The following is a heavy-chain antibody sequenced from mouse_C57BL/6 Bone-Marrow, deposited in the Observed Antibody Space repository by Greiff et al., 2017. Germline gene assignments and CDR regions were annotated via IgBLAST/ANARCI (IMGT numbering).Heavy chain of an antibody. CDR1: GYTFTSYD. V-gene: IGHV1-85*01. J-gene: IGHJ1*03. CDR3: ARDYGSSYWYFDV. D-gene: IGHD1-1*01. CDR2: IYPRDGST. Sequence: VKLMESGPELVKPGASVKLSCKASGYTFTSYDINWVKQRPGQGLEWIGWIYPRDGSTKYNEKCKGKATLTVATSSSTAYMELHSLTSEDSAVYFCARDYGSSYWYFDVWGTGTTVTVSS.